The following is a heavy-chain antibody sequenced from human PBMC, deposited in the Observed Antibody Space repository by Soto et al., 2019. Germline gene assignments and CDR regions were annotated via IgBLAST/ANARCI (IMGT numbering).Heavy chain of an antibody. CDR3: ARDAAVPGESDRFDY. D-gene: IGHD6-19*01. CDR2: AYHNGLT. V-gene: IGHV4-4*02. Sequence: QVQLQESGPGLVKPSGTLSLTCAVSGDSVTSNVWWSWVRQPPGKGLEWIGEAYHNGLTDYNPSRKSRVTMSVDTSKNEFSLKLTSLTAADTAIYYCARDAAVPGESDRFDYWGQGTLVTVSS. J-gene: IGHJ4*02. CDR1: GDSVTSNVW.